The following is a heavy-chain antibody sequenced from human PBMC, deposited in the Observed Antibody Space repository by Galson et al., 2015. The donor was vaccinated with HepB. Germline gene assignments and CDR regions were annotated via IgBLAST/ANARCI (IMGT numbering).Heavy chain of an antibody. CDR1: GFTFSSYS. CDR2: ISSSSSYI. Sequence: SLRLSCAASGFTFSSYSMIWVRQAPGKGLEWVSSISSSSSYIYYADSVKGRFTISRDNAKNSLYLQMNSLRAEDTAVYYCAAGDSYGSTYYYYYGMDVWGQGTTVTVSS. CDR3: AAGDSYGSTYYYYYGMDV. V-gene: IGHV3-21*01. D-gene: IGHD5-18*01. J-gene: IGHJ6*02.